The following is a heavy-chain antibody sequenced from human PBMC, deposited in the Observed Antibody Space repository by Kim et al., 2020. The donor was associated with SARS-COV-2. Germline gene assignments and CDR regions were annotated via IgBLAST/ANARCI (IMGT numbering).Heavy chain of an antibody. CDR2: IAAYNYKT. CDR3: ARAGDYFYAMDV. Sequence: ASVKVSCKASGYRFTRYGINWVRQAPGQGLEWMAWIAAYNYKTNYAQEAQGRVTVTTDLSTETVYLEVASLRPDDTAVYYCARAGDYFYAMDVWGQGTTVIVSS. D-gene: IGHD3-10*01. V-gene: IGHV1-18*04. CDR1: GYRFTRYG. J-gene: IGHJ6*02.